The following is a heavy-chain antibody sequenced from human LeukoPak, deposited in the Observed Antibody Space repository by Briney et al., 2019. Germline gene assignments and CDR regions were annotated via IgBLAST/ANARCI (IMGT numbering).Heavy chain of an antibody. CDR2: ISYDGSNK. J-gene: IGHJ6*02. Sequence: GGSLRLSCAASGFTFSSYAMHWVRQAPGKGLEWVAVISYDGSNKYYADSVKGRFTISRDNSKNTLYLQMNSLRAEDTAVYYCAREIVRWYRLLSLPYYYYGMDVWGQGTTVTVSS. V-gene: IGHV3-30-3*01. CDR1: GFTFSSYA. CDR3: AREIVRWYRLLSLPYYYYGMDV. D-gene: IGHD2-2*01.